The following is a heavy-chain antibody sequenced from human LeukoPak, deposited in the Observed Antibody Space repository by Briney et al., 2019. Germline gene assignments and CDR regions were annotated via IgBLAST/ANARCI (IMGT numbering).Heavy chain of an antibody. D-gene: IGHD3-22*01. CDR1: GYRFNTYW. V-gene: IGHV5-51*01. CDR3: ARHMLGYSSGSVQGFDY. CDR2: IYPADSDT. Sequence: AGESLKISCKGSGYRFNTYWIGWVRQMPGKGLEWMGIIYPADSDTRYSPSFQGQVTISADKSISTAYLQWSSLKASDTAMYYCARHMLGYSSGSVQGFDYWGQGTLVTVSS. J-gene: IGHJ4*02.